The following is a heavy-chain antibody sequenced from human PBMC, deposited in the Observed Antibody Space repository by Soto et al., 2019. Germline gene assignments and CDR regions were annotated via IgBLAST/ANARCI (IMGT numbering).Heavy chain of an antibody. CDR2: IFPDDSDT. D-gene: IGHD3-16*01. CDR1: GYIIKNYW. J-gene: IGHJ4*02. CDR3: FRGGVTSRTFDY. Sequence: GESLKISCKASGYIIKNYWIGWVRQMPGQGLEWMGIIFPDDSDTRYSPFFQGHVTLTVDKSISTAYVQWSSLKASDSAIYYCFRGGVTSRTFDYWGQGTLVTVSS. V-gene: IGHV5-51*01.